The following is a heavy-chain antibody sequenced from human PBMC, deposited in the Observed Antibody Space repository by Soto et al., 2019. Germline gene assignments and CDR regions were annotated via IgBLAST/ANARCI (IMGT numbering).Heavy chain of an antibody. CDR2: ISGGGAGT. CDR3: AKDVYCSGGSCFSEFDY. CDR1: GFTFGNYA. J-gene: IGHJ4*02. Sequence: GGSLRHSCAASGFTFGNYAMSWVRQAPGKGLEWVSSISGGGAGTYYADSVKGRFTISRDNSKNTLYLQMNSLRVEDTALYYCAKDVYCSGGSCFSEFDYWGQGTLVTVSS. D-gene: IGHD2-15*01. V-gene: IGHV3-23*01.